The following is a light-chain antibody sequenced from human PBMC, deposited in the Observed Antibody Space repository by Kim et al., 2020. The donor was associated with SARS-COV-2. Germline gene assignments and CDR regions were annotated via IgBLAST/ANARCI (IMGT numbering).Light chain of an antibody. Sequence: PGKTAIIPCGGDTIGSNPVNWYQQKPGQAPVRVNSHYDDRPAGTPGRFSGSHTGKTATLTVSRVEAGDEADYYCQVWDGSIDKYVFGTGAKVTV. CDR2: HYD. V-gene: IGLV3-21*04. CDR3: QVWDGSIDKYV. CDR1: TIGSNP. J-gene: IGLJ1*01.